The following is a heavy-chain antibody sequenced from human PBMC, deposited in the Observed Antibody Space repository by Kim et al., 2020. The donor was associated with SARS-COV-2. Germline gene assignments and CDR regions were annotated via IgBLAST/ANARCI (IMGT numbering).Heavy chain of an antibody. CDR3: ARIAAAGPYYYYGMDV. Sequence: GESLKISCKGSGYSFTSYWIGCVRQMPGKGLEWMGIIYPGDSDTRYSPSFQGQVTISADKSISTAYLQWSSLKASDTAMYYCARIAAAGPYYYYGMDVWGQGTTVTVSS. CDR2: IYPGDSDT. V-gene: IGHV5-51*01. D-gene: IGHD6-13*01. J-gene: IGHJ6*02. CDR1: GYSFTSYW.